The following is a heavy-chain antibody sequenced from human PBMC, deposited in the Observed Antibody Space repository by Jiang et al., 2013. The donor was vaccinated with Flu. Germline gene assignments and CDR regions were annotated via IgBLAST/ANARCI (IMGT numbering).Heavy chain of an antibody. J-gene: IGHJ4*02. D-gene: IGHD1-7*01. CDR1: GFSLSTSGVG. CDR3: AHRLSGLGIPPNYWYFDY. Sequence: KPTQTLTLTCTFSGFSLSTSGVGVGWIRQPPGKALEWLALIYWDDDKRYSPSLKSRLTITKDTSKNQVVLTMTNMDPVDTATYYCAHRLSGLGIPPNYWYFDYWGQGTLVTVSS. V-gene: IGHV2-5*02. CDR2: IYWDDDK.